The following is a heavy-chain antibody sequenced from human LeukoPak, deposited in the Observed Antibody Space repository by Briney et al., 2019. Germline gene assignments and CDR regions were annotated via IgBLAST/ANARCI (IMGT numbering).Heavy chain of an antibody. CDR3: ARVLKPPKAVAGRVDAFDI. D-gene: IGHD6-19*01. J-gene: IGHJ3*02. V-gene: IGHV3-30-3*01. CDR1: GFTFSSYA. Sequence: PGGSLRLSCAASGFTFSSYAMHWVRQAPGKGLEWVAVISYDGSNKYYADSVKGRFTISRDNSKNTLYLQMNSLRAEDTAVYYCARVLKPPKAVAGRVDAFDIWGQGTMVTVSS. CDR2: ISYDGSNK.